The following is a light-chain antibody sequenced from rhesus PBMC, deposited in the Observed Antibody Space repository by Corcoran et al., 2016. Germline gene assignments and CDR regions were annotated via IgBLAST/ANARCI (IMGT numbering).Light chain of an antibody. J-gene: IGKJ2*01. CDR1: QSLLHSNGNTY. V-gene: IGKV2-72*02. CDR2: GTS. CDR3: MQALEFPYS. Sequence: DIVMTQTPLSLPITPGEPASISCRSSQSLLHSNGNTYLHWYLQKPGQSPQLLISGTSNRASGVPDRFSGSGSDTDFTLRISRVEAEDVGIYYCMQALEFPYSVGQGTKVEIK.